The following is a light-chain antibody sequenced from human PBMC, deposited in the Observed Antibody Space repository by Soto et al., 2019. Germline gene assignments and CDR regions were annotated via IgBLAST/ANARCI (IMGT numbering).Light chain of an antibody. CDR1: QIIKTFY. J-gene: IGKJ5*01. Sequence: IVLTQSPGTLSLSPGETSTLSCRASQIIKTFYFGWYQQKPGQSPRLLIYGVYSRATGTPDRFSGSGSGTDFTLTISRLEPEDSAVYYCQFYGSSLITFGQGTQREIK. CDR3: QFYGSSLIT. CDR2: GVY. V-gene: IGKV3-20*01.